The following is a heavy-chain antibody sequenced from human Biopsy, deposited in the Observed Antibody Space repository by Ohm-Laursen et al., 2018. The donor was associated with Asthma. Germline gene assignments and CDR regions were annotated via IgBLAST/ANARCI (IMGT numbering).Heavy chain of an antibody. V-gene: IGHV1-69*01. Sequence: SSVKVSCKASGGTFSSDAIGWVRQAPGQGLEWMGGIIPIVGTTAYAQKFQGRVTITADEATSTAYMELSSLRSEDTAVYYCARDQGDFRFFDLWGRGSLVTVSS. CDR3: ARDQGDFRFFDL. CDR2: IIPIVGTT. D-gene: IGHD3-16*01. J-gene: IGHJ2*01. CDR1: GGTFSSDA.